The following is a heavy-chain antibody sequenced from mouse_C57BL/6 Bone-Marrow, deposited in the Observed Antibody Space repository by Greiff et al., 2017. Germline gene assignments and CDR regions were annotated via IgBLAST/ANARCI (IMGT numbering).Heavy chain of an antibody. J-gene: IGHJ4*01. CDR3: AGQLRLSYAMDY. CDR1: GYTFTTYP. Sequence: QVQLQQSGAELVKPGASVKMSCKASGYTFTTYPIEWMKQTHGKSLEWIGNFHPYNDDTKYNEKFKGKATLTVEKSSSTVYLELSRLTSDDAAVYYGAGQLRLSYAMDYWGQGTSVTVSS. V-gene: IGHV1-47*01. D-gene: IGHD3-2*02. CDR2: FHPYNDDT.